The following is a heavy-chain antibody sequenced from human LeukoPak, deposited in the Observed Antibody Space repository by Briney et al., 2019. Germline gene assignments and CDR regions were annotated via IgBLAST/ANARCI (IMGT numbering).Heavy chain of an antibody. D-gene: IGHD3-10*01. CDR2: IYHSGST. Sequence: SETLSLTCAVSGGSISSSNWWSWVRQPPGKGLEWIGEIYHSGSTNYNPSLKSRITISIDKSKSQFSLKLNSVTAADTAVYYCARGIMVRGVIGYYYYGMDVWGQGTTVTVSS. CDR3: ARGIMVRGVIGYYYYGMDV. V-gene: IGHV4-4*02. CDR1: GGSISSSNW. J-gene: IGHJ6*02.